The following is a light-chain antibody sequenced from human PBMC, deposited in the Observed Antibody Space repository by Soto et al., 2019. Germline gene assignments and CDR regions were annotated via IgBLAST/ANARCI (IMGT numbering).Light chain of an antibody. CDR2: GAY. CDR1: QSVSSH. Sequence: ERVMTQSTATMSVSPGERAPPSGRASQSVSSHLAWYQQKPGQPNRLLIYGAYTRATGIPARFSGSGSGTEFTITISSLQSEDFAVYYCQQYNNWPITFGQGTRLEIK. CDR3: QQYNNWPIT. V-gene: IGKV3-15*01. J-gene: IGKJ5*01.